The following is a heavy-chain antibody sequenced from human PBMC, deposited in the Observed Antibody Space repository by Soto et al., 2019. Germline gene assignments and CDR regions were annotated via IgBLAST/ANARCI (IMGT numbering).Heavy chain of an antibody. D-gene: IGHD6-13*01. J-gene: IGHJ4*02. CDR1: GFTFSSYA. CDR2: ISYDGSNK. CDR3: ARDEQQLDWYYFDY. Sequence: GGSLRLSCAASGFTFSSYAMHWVRQAPGKGLEWVAVISYDGSNKYYADSVKGRFTISRDNSKNTLYLQMNSLRAEDTAVYYCARDEQQLDWYYFDYWGQGTLVTVSS. V-gene: IGHV3-30-3*01.